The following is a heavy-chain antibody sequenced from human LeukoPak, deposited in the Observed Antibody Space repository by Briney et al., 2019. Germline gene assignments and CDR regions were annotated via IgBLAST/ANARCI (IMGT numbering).Heavy chain of an antibody. Sequence: SETLSLTCTVSGGSINSTSYYWGWIRQPPGKGLEWIGSIYYSGSTYYNPSLKSRVTISVDTSKNQFSVKVTSVSAADTAVYYCARLSSYHTCYDIWGQGTMVTVSS. CDR3: ARLSSYHTCYDI. V-gene: IGHV4-39*01. CDR1: GGSINSTSYY. D-gene: IGHD2-15*01. J-gene: IGHJ3*02. CDR2: IYYSGST.